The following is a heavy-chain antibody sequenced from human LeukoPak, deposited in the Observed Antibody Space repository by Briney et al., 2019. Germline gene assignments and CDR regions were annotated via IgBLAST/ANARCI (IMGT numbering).Heavy chain of an antibody. V-gene: IGHV1-2*02. J-gene: IGHJ5*02. CDR3: ARVDSSSWFNWFDP. Sequence: GASVKVSCKASGYTFIDYYMHWVRQAPGQGLEWMGWINPNSGDTNYAQKFQGRVTLTRDTSISTAYMELSRLRSDDTAVYYCARVDSSSWFNWFDPWGQGTLVTVSS. CDR1: GYTFIDYY. D-gene: IGHD6-13*01. CDR2: INPNSGDT.